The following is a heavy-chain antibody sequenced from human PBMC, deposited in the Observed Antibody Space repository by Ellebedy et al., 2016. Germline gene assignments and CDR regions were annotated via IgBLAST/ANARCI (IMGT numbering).Heavy chain of an antibody. J-gene: IGHJ6*02. CDR2: IYHSGST. CDR1: GGSISSSNW. V-gene: IGHV4-4*02. D-gene: IGHD3-10*01. Sequence: GSLRLXXAVSGGSISSSNWWSWVRQPPGKGLEWIGEIYHSGSTNYNPSLKSRVTISVDKSKNQFSLKLSSVTAADTAVYYCARDRVVRGVIIHYYAMDVWGQGTTVTVSS. CDR3: ARDRVVRGVIIHYYAMDV.